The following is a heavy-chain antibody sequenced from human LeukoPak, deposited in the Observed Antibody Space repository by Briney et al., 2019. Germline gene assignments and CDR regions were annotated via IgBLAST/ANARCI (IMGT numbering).Heavy chain of an antibody. CDR2: IYTSGST. CDR1: GGSISSGSYY. J-gene: IGHJ3*02. CDR3: ARDKRSGYSYGPEDI. V-gene: IGHV4-61*02. D-gene: IGHD5-18*01. Sequence: KPSETLSLTCTVSGGSISSGSYYWSWIRQPAGKGLEWIGRIYTSGSTNYNPSLKSRVTISVDTSKNQFSLKLSSVTAADTAVYYCARDKRSGYSYGPEDIWGQGTVVTVSS.